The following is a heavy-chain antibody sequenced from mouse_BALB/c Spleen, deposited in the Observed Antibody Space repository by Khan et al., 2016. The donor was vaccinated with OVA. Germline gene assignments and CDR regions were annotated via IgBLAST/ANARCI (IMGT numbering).Heavy chain of an antibody. D-gene: IGHD2-10*01. CDR2: IWSDGST. CDR3: ARQPYYHYYLMDY. J-gene: IGHJ4*01. V-gene: IGHV2-6-1*01. CDR1: GFSLTNYG. Sequence: VQLQESGPGLVAPSQSLAITCTISGFSLTNYGIHWVRQPPGKGLEWLVVIWSDGSTTYNSALKSRLSISKDNSKSQVFLKMNSLQTEDTAMYYCARQPYYHYYLMDYWGQGTSVTVSS.